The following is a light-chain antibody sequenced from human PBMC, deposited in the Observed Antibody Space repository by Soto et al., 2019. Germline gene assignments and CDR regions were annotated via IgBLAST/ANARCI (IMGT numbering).Light chain of an antibody. V-gene: IGKV1-33*01. J-gene: IGKJ4*01. CDR3: QPYDNLPIT. CDR2: DAS. CDR1: QDISNY. Sequence: DIQMTQSPSSLSASVGDRVTITCQASQDISNYLNWYQQKPGKAPKLLIYDASNLETGGPSRFSGSGSGKDFTFTISSLQPEDIATYYCQPYDNLPITFGGGTKVEIK.